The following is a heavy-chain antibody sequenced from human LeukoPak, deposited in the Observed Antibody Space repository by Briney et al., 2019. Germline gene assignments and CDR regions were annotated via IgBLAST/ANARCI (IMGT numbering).Heavy chain of an antibody. CDR3: ARSVVTLYWYFDL. CDR1: GGSISGYY. J-gene: IGHJ2*01. V-gene: IGHV4-59*01. D-gene: IGHD4-23*01. CDR2: IYYSGST. Sequence: SETLSLTCTVSGGSISGYYYNWIRQPPGKGLEWIGNIYYSGSTNYNPSLKSRVTISLDTSTNQFSLKLSSVTTADTAVYYCARSVVTLYWYFDLWGRGTLVTVSS.